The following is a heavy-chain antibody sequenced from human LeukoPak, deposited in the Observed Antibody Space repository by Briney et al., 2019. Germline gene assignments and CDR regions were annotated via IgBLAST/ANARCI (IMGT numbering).Heavy chain of an antibody. Sequence: SETLSLTCTVSGGSISSYYWSWIRQPPGKGLEWIAYISDIGSINYNPSLKSRVTISLDTSKNQFSLKLSSVTAADTAVYYCAGHHPRNTVDFWGQGTLVTVSS. J-gene: IGHJ4*02. V-gene: IGHV4-59*08. CDR3: AGHHPRNTVDF. CDR1: GGSISSYY. D-gene: IGHD2/OR15-2a*01. CDR2: ISDIGSI.